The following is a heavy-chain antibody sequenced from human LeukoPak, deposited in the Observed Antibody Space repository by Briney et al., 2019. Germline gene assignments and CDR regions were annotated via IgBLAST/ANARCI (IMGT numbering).Heavy chain of an antibody. J-gene: IGHJ4*02. CDR3: AKEYDGY. CDR2: ISKDGSDK. CDR1: GFTFISYG. Sequence: GISLRLSCAASGFTFISYGMHWVRQAPGKGLEWVAVISKDGSDKKYADSVKGRFIISRDNSRNTLYLQMNSLRAEDTAVYYCAKEYDGYWGQGTLVTVSS. V-gene: IGHV3-30*18. D-gene: IGHD2-8*01.